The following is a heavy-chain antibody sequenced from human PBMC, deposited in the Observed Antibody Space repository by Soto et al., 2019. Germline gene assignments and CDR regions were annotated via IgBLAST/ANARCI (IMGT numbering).Heavy chain of an antibody. J-gene: IGHJ6*03. CDR3: ARDRGVAPPVAGNTHYYYYIDV. CDR2: ISAFNGNT. D-gene: IGHD6-19*01. CDR1: GYSFTNYG. V-gene: IGHV1-18*01. Sequence: QDQLVQSGAEVKKPGASVTVSCKASGYSFTNYGITWVRQAPGQGLEWLGWISAFNGNTHYAQKVQGRVTMTTDASTSTAYMVLRSLRSDATAVYYCARDRGVAPPVAGNTHYYYYIDVWGKGTTVTRSS.